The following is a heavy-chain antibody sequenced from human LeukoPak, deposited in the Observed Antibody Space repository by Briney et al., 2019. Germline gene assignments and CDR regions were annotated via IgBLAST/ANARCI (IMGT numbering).Heavy chain of an antibody. V-gene: IGHV1-2*04. D-gene: IGHD6-13*01. Sequence: ASVKVSCKASGYTFTGYYMHWVRQAPGQGLEWMGWINPNSGGTNYAQKFQGWVTMTRDTSISTAYMELSRLRSDDTAVYYCARATIAAAGTYDYWGQGTLVTVSS. CDR1: GYTFTGYY. CDR2: INPNSGGT. J-gene: IGHJ4*02. CDR3: ARATIAAAGTYDY.